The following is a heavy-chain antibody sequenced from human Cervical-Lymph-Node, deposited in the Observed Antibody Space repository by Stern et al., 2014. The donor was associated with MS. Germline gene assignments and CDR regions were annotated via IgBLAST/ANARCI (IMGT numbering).Heavy chain of an antibody. Sequence: QLQLQESGPGLVKPSQTLSLTCTVSGGSISIGAYYWSWVRQHPGKGLEWIGYIYFTGSTYYNPSLKSRVTLSVDTSKNQFSLKLRSVTAADTAVYYCAKWGFGQFQQFYDWGQGTLVTVSS. J-gene: IGHJ4*02. V-gene: IGHV4-31*03. D-gene: IGHD3-10*01. CDR2: IYFTGST. CDR1: GGSISIGAYY. CDR3: AKWGFGQFQQFYD.